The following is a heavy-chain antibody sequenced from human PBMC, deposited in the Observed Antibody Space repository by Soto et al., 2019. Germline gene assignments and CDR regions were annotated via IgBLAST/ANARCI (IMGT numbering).Heavy chain of an antibody. Sequence: QVQLVQSGAEVKKPGASVKVSCKASGYTFTSYGISWVRQAPGQGLEWMGWISAYNGNTKYAQKLQGRVTMTTDTSPSTAYIELRSLRSDDPAVYYCARDLSYGDFDYWGQGTLVTVSS. CDR3: ARDLSYGDFDY. J-gene: IGHJ4*02. D-gene: IGHD4-17*01. CDR2: ISAYNGNT. CDR1: GYTFTSYG. V-gene: IGHV1-18*01.